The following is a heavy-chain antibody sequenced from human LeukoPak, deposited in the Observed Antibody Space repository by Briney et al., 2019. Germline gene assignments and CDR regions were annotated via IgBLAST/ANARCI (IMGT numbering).Heavy chain of an antibody. D-gene: IGHD4-17*01. J-gene: IGHJ4*02. CDR2: INSNSGGT. V-gene: IGHV1-2*04. Sequence: ASVKVSCKASGYTFTDYYINWVRQAPGQGLEWMGWINSNSGGTNYAQKFQGWVTVTRDTSISTAYMELSRLRSDDTAIYYCARLPRNYGDYVAYWGQGTLVTVSS. CDR1: GYTFTDYY. CDR3: ARLPRNYGDYVAY.